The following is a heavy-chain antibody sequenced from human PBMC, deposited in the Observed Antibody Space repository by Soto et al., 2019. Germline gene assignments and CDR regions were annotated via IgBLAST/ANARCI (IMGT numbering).Heavy chain of an antibody. Sequence: QVQVVQSGAEVQKPGASVKVACKASGYTFTTFGMSWVRQAPGQGLEWMGWISGENGDTNSAQRFQDRVTMTTDTSTNTAYMELRSLTSDDTAVYYCARCYCSAGSCFTCWHFDLWGRGTLVTVSS. J-gene: IGHJ2*01. CDR1: GYTFTTFG. V-gene: IGHV1-18*01. CDR2: ISGENGDT. D-gene: IGHD2-15*01. CDR3: ARCYCSAGSCFTCWHFDL.